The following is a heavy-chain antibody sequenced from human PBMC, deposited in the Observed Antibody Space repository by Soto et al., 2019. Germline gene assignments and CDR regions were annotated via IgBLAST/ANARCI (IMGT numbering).Heavy chain of an antibody. V-gene: IGHV1-8*02. CDR3: ARAPTGYSSGIDAFDI. CDR1: GYTFTSYG. D-gene: IGHD6-19*01. Sequence: GASVKVSCKASGYTFTSYGISWVRQAPGQGLEWMGWINPYSGNTGYVQKFQGRVTMTRNTSISTAYMELSSLRSEDTAVYYCARAPTGYSSGIDAFDIWGQGTTVTVSS. J-gene: IGHJ3*02. CDR2: INPYSGNT.